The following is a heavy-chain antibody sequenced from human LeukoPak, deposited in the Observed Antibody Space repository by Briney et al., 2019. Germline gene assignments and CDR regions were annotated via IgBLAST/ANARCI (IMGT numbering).Heavy chain of an antibody. D-gene: IGHD2/OR15-2a*01. CDR3: ARGPFLRLSKGRARGWFDP. CDR2: INHSGST. Sequence: SETLSLTCAVYGGSFGGYYWSWIRQPPGKGLEWIGEINHSGSTNYNPSLKSRVTISVDTSKNQFSLKLSSVTAADTAVYYCARGPFLRLSKGRARGWFDPWGQGTLVTVSS. CDR1: GGSFGGYY. V-gene: IGHV4-34*01. J-gene: IGHJ5*02.